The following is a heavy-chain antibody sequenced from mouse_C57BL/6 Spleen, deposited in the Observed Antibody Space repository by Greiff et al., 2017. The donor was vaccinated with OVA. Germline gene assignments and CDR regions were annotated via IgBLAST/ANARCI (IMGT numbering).Heavy chain of an antibody. V-gene: IGHV1-26*01. Sequence: VQLKQSGPELVKPGASVKISCKASGYTFTDYYMNWVKQSHGKSLEWIGDINPNNGGTSYNQKFKGKATLTVDKSSSTAYMELRSLTSEDSAVYYCASSYGNYDWFAYWGQGTLVTVSA. CDR2: INPNNGGT. D-gene: IGHD2-1*01. J-gene: IGHJ3*01. CDR3: ASSYGNYDWFAY. CDR1: GYTFTDYY.